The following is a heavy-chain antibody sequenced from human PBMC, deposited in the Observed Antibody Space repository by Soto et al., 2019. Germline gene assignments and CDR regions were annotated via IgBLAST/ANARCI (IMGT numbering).Heavy chain of an antibody. CDR3: ARGIEGWYQGRYYYGMDV. Sequence: SETLSLTCTVSGGSVSSVSYYWNWIRPPPGKGLEWIGYIYYSGSTNYNPSLKSRVTISVDTSKNQFSLKLSSVTAADTAVYYCARGIEGWYQGRYYYGMDVWGQGTTVT. V-gene: IGHV4-61*01. J-gene: IGHJ6*02. D-gene: IGHD6-19*01. CDR1: GGSVSSVSYY. CDR2: IYYSGST.